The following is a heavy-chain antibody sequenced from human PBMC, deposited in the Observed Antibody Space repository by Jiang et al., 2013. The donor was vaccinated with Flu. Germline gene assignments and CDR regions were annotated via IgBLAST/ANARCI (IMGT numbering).Heavy chain of an antibody. CDR3: ARSARHDFWGGYPDF. CDR1: GGSISTTSHY. J-gene: IGHJ4*02. D-gene: IGHD3-3*01. CDR2: IYYTGST. V-gene: IGHV4-39*01. Sequence: PGLVKPSETLSLTCTVSGGSISTTSHYWGWIRQAPGKGLEWIGSIYYTGSTYYNPSLRSRVTIAVDTSKDQLSLKLNSVTAADTAVYYCARSARHDFWGGYPDFWGQGILVPVSS.